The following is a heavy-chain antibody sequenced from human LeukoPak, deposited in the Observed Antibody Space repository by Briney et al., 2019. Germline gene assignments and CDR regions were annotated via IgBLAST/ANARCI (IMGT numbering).Heavy chain of an antibody. CDR1: GYSISSGYY. Sequence: SSETLSLTCTVSGYSISSGYYWGWIRQPPGKGLEWIGSIYHSGSTYYNSSLKSRVTISVDTSKNQFSLKLSSVTAADTAVYYCARARAAGTSYYGMDVWGQGTTVTVSS. J-gene: IGHJ6*02. V-gene: IGHV4-38-2*02. CDR2: IYHSGST. D-gene: IGHD6-13*01. CDR3: ARARAAGTSYYGMDV.